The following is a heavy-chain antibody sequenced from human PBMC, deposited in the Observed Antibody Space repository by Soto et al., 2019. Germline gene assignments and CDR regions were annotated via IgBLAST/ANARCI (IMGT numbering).Heavy chain of an antibody. CDR2: MKPSNGHT. D-gene: IGHD4-17*01. CDR3: VAPIYGDYGDY. CDR1: GYTFTSYD. J-gene: IGHJ4*02. Sequence: ASVKVSCKASGYTFTSYDINWVRQASGQGLEWLGSMKPSNGHTVYAPKFQGRVTLTTDTSVSTAFMELSSLTSEDTAVYYCVAPIYGDYGDYWAQGTLVTVSS. V-gene: IGHV1-8*01.